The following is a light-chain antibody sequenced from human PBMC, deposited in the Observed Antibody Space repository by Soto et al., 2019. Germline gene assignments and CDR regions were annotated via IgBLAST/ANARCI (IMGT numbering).Light chain of an antibody. CDR3: QHYDRSPPVT. V-gene: IGKV3-20*01. Sequence: EIVLTQSPDTLSLSPGDSATLSCRASQGLNTDSSACYQQKSGQPPRLVIYGASNRATGVPDRFSGRGSGTEFICTISGLEPEDFAVYYCQHYDRSPPVTFGQGTRLQ. CDR2: GAS. J-gene: IGKJ5*01. CDR1: QGLNTDS.